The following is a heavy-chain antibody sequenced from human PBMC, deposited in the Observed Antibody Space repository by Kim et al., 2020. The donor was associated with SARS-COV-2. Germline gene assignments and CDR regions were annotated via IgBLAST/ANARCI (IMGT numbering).Heavy chain of an antibody. CDR3: ARVGSSSWYWAEYFHH. J-gene: IGHJ1*01. CDR1: GFTFSSYW. V-gene: IGHV3-74*01. Sequence: GGSLRLSCAASGFTFSSYWMHWVRQAPGKGLVWVSRINSDGSSTSYADSVKGRFTISRDNAKNTLYLQMNSLRAEDTAVYYCARVGSSSWYWAEYFHHWGQGTLVTVSS. D-gene: IGHD6-13*01. CDR2: INSDGSST.